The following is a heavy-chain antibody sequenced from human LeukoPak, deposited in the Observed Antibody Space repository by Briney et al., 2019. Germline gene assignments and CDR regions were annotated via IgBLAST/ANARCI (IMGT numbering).Heavy chain of an antibody. CDR2: ISWNSGSI. D-gene: IGHD1-26*01. CDR1: GFTFDDYA. J-gene: IGHJ6*03. Sequence: GGSLRLSCAASGFTFDDYAMHWVRQAPGKGLEWVSGISWNSGSIGYADSVKGRFTISRDNAKNSLYLQMNSLRAEDTALYYCAKDIDEGDTPYYYYMDVWGKGTTVTVSS. CDR3: AKDIDEGDTPYYYYMDV. V-gene: IGHV3-9*01.